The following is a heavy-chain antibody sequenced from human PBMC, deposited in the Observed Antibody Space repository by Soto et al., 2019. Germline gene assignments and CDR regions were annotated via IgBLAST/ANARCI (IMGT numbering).Heavy chain of an antibody. J-gene: IGHJ5*02. CDR3: AKDGYSGYDWMGGNWFDP. CDR1: GFTFSSYA. Sequence: PGGSLRLSCAASGFTFSSYAMSWVRQAPGKGLEWVSAISGSGGSTYYADSVKGRFTISRDNSKNTLYLQMNSLRAEDTAVYYCAKDGYSGYDWMGGNWFDPWGQGTLVTVSS. D-gene: IGHD5-12*01. V-gene: IGHV3-23*01. CDR2: ISGSGGST.